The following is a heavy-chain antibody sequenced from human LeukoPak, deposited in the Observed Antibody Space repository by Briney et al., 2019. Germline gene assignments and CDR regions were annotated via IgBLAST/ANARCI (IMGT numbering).Heavy chain of an antibody. CDR3: ARPSFLEWPPNAFDI. V-gene: IGHV5-51*01. Sequence: GESLKISCKGSGYSFTGYWIGWVRQMPGKGLEWMGIIYPGDSDTRYSPSFQGQVTISADKSISTAYLQWSSLKASGTAMYYCARPSFLEWPPNAFDIWGQGTMVTVSS. CDR2: IYPGDSDT. CDR1: GYSFTGYW. D-gene: IGHD3-3*02. J-gene: IGHJ3*02.